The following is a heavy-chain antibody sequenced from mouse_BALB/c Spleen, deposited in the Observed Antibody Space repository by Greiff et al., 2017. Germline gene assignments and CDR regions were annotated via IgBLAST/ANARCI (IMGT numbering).Heavy chain of an antibody. V-gene: IGHV1S126*01. CDR2: IDPSDSET. CDR1: GYSFTSYW. CDR3: ASYGKGDAMDY. D-gene: IGHD2-1*01. J-gene: IGHJ4*01. Sequence: QVQLKQSGPQLVRPRASVKISCKASGYSFTSYWMHWVKQRPGQGLEWIGMIDPSDSETRLNQKFKDKATLTVDKSSSTAYMQLSSPTSEDSAVYYCASYGKGDAMDYWGQGTSVTVSS.